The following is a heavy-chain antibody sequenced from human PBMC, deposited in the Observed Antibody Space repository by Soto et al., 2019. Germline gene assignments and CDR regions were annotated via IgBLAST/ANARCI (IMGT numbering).Heavy chain of an antibody. Sequence: QVQLQESGPGLVKPSQTLSLTCTVSGGSISSGDYYWSWIRQPPGKGLEWIGYIYYSGSTYYNPSLKRRVTISIDTSKTQFSLWLSSVTAADTAVYYCARGAGGTLKFDPWGLGTLVTVSS. CDR1: GGSISSGDYY. CDR3: ARGAGGTLKFDP. V-gene: IGHV4-30-4*01. J-gene: IGHJ5*02. D-gene: IGHD1-1*01. CDR2: IYYSGST.